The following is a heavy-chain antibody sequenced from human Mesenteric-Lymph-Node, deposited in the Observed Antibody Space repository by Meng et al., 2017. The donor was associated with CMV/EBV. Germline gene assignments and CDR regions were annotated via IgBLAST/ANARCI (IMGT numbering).Heavy chain of an antibody. Sequence: SCTASGGTFSSYAISWVRPAPGQGLEWMGGIIPIFGTANYAQKFQGRVTITADESTSTAYMELSSLRSEDTAVYYCARSITMVRGALNWGQGTLVTVSS. V-gene: IGHV1-69*01. D-gene: IGHD3-10*01. CDR1: GGTFSSYA. J-gene: IGHJ4*02. CDR2: IIPIFGTA. CDR3: ARSITMVRGALN.